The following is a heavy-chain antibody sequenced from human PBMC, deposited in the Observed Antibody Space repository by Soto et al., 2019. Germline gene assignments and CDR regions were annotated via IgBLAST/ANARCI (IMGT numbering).Heavy chain of an antibody. CDR3: TTGRARPAFYYYYYYMDV. CDR2: IKSKTDGGTT. Sequence: GGSLRLSCAASGFTFSNAWMSWVRQAPGKGLEWVGRIKSKTDGGTTDYAAPVKGRFTISRDDSKNTLYLQMNSLKTEDTAVYYCTTGRARPAFYYYYYYMDVWGKGTTVTVSS. J-gene: IGHJ6*03. D-gene: IGHD6-25*01. V-gene: IGHV3-15*01. CDR1: GFTFSNAW.